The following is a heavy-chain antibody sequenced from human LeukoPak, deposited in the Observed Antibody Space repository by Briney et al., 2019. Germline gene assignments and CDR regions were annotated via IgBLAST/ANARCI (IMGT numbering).Heavy chain of an antibody. Sequence: SETLSLTCTVSGGSIGGNYWSWIRQPPGQGLEWIAYIHSSGYTNYNPSLKSRVTISLDTSKNEVFLNVISVPAADTAVYYCAKRLGPTSGSYDWFDPWGQGTLVTVSS. CDR3: AKRLGPTSGSYDWFDP. V-gene: IGHV4-4*09. CDR2: IHSSGYT. J-gene: IGHJ5*02. D-gene: IGHD1-26*01. CDR1: GGSIGGNY.